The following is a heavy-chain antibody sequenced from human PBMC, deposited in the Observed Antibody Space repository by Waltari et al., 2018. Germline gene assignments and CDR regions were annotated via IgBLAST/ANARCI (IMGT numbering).Heavy chain of an antibody. V-gene: IGHV3-48*03. J-gene: IGHJ3*02. CDR1: GLTFSSYE. CDR3: VRDGPYRLSGDAFDI. CDR2: ISSSGNMI. Sequence: EVQLVESGGGLVQPGGSLRLSCVVSGLTFSSYEMNWVRQAPGKGLEGVSYISSSGNMIYYADSVKGRFTISRDNTKNSLYLQMNSLRAEDTALYYCVRDGPYRLSGDAFDIWGQGTMVTVSP. D-gene: IGHD3-10*01.